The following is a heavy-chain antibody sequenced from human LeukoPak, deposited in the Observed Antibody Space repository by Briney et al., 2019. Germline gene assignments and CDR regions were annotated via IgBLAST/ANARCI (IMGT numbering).Heavy chain of an antibody. D-gene: IGHD2/OR15-2a*01. Sequence: SETLSLTCTVSGGSNSSYYWSWIRQPPGKGLEWIGYIYYSGSTNYNPSLKSRVTISVDTSKNQFSLKLSSVTAADTAVYYCAGGVEDYFPEDENWFDPWGQGTLVTVSS. J-gene: IGHJ5*02. CDR1: GGSNSSYY. CDR2: IYYSGST. CDR3: AGGVEDYFPEDENWFDP. V-gene: IGHV4-59*01.